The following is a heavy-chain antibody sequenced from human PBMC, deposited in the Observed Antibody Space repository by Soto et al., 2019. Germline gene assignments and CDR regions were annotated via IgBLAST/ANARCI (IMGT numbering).Heavy chain of an antibody. J-gene: IGHJ6*02. Sequence: EVQLLESGGALEHPGGSLRLSCAAAGFAFSTYAMTWVRQAPGKGLEWVSVISGSGGSSYYAASVKGRFTISRDNSKNTLFLQMNGLRAEDTAVYYCAKVPKRAAAGRYEYYKYGMDVWGQGTTVTVSS. V-gene: IGHV3-23*01. CDR3: AKVPKRAAAGRYEYYKYGMDV. D-gene: IGHD6-13*01. CDR2: ISGSGGSS. CDR1: GFAFSTYA.